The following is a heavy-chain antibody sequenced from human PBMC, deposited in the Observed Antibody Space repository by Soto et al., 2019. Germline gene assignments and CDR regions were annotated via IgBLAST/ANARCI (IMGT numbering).Heavy chain of an antibody. CDR2: MNPNSGNT. V-gene: IGHV1-8*01. D-gene: IGHD2-2*01. J-gene: IGHJ6*03. CDR3: ARDISSTIQFYYYYMDV. Sequence: ASVKVSCKASGYTFTSYDINWVRQATGQGLEWMGWMNPNSGNTGHAQKFQGRVTMTRNTSISTAYMELSSLRSEDTAVYYCARDISSTIQFYYYYMDVWGKGTTVTVSS. CDR1: GYTFTSYD.